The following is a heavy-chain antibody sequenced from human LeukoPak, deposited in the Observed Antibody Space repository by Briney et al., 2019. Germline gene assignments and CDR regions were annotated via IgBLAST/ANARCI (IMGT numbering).Heavy chain of an antibody. CDR2: IYYSGST. D-gene: IGHD3-3*02. CDR3: ARAFYPGYYSYMAV. Sequence: SETLSLTCTVSDDSITMYYWTWLRQPPGKGLEWIGYIYYSGSTNYNPSLKSRVTISVDTSKNQFSLKLSSVTAADTAVYYCARAFYPGYYSYMAVWGKGTTVTVSS. V-gene: IGHV4-59*01. J-gene: IGHJ6*03. CDR1: DDSITMYY.